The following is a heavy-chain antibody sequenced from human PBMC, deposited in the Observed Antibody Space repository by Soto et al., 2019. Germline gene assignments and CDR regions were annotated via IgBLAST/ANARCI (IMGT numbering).Heavy chain of an antibody. CDR1: GFTFSMYS. V-gene: IGHV3-48*01. CDR2: IGSGGSTI. D-gene: IGHD3-10*01. J-gene: IGHJ4*02. CDR3: ARGYYGSGSSFFDY. Sequence: GGSLRLSCAASGFTFSMYSMNWVRQAPGKGLEWVSYIGSGGSTIYYADSVKGRFTISRDNAKNSLYLQMNGLRAEDTAVYYCARGYYGSGSSFFDYWGQGTLVTVSS.